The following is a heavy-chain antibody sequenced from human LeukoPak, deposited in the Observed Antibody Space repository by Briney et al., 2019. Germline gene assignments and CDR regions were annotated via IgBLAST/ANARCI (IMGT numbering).Heavy chain of an antibody. Sequence: SETLSLTCAVYGGSFSGYYWSWIRQPPGKGLEWIGEINHSGSTNYNPSLKSRVAISVDTSKNQSSLKLSSVTAADTAVYYCARGYDILTGYFRFDPWGQGTLVTVSS. CDR2: INHSGST. D-gene: IGHD3-9*01. CDR1: GGSFSGYY. CDR3: ARGYDILTGYFRFDP. J-gene: IGHJ5*02. V-gene: IGHV4-34*01.